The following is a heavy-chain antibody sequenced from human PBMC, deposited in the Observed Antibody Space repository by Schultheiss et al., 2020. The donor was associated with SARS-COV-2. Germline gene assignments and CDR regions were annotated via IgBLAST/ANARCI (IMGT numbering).Heavy chain of an antibody. D-gene: IGHD3-10*01. V-gene: IGHV4-59*10. J-gene: IGHJ4*02. CDR2: IYTSGST. CDR1: GGSFSGYY. Sequence: SETLSLTCAVYGGSFSGYYWSWIRQPAGKGLEWIGRIYTSGSTNYNPSLKSRVTISVDTSKNQFSLKLSSVTAADTAVYYCARGLTMVRGVPFYYFDYWGQGTLVTVSS. CDR3: ARGLTMVRGVPFYYFDY.